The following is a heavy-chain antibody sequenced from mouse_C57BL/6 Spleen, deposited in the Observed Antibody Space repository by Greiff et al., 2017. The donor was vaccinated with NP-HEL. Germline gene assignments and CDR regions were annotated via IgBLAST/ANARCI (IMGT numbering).Heavy chain of an antibody. J-gene: IGHJ4*01. D-gene: IGHD1-1*01. CDR3: ARWGFYGSSSNAMDY. CDR2: IYPGSGST. Sequence: VKLQQPGAELVKPGASVKMSCKASGYTFTSYWITWVKQRPGQGLEWIGDIYPGSGSTNYNEKFKSKATLTVDTSSSTAYMQLSSLTSEDSAVYYCARWGFYGSSSNAMDYWGQGTSVTVSS. CDR1: GYTFTSYW. V-gene: IGHV1-55*01.